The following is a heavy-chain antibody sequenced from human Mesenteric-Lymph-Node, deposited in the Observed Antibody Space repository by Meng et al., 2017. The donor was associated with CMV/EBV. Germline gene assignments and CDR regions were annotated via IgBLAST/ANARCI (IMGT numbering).Heavy chain of an antibody. CDR2: IYWDDDK. V-gene: IGHV2-5*02. CDR1: GFSLSTSGVG. D-gene: IGHD6-13*01. Sequence: QITLKESGPKRGKPTHTLTLTCTFSGFSLSTSGVGVGWIRQPPGKALEWLALIYWDDDKRYSPSLKSRLTITKDTSKNQVVLTMTNMDPVDTATYYCAHSSGIAAAGPFYFDYWGQGTLVTVSS. CDR3: AHSSGIAAAGPFYFDY. J-gene: IGHJ4*02.